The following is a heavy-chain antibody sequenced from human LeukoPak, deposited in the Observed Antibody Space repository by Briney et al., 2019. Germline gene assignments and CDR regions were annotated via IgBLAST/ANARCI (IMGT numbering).Heavy chain of an antibody. CDR3: ARQTAMGRSGDY. V-gene: IGHV5-51*01. CDR1: GHSFTSYW. J-gene: IGHJ4*02. D-gene: IGHD5-18*01. Sequence: KPGESLKISCKASGHSFTSYWIGWVRQMPGKGLEWMGIIDPSDSETRYTPSFQDQVTISVDKSLTTADLQWNSLKASDTAMYYCARQTAMGRSGDYWGQGTLVTVSS. CDR2: IDPSDSET.